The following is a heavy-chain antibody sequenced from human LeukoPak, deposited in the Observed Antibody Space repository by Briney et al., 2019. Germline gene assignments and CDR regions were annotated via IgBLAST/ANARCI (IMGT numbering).Heavy chain of an antibody. Sequence: GGSLRLSCAASGFTFSSYWMSWVRQAPGKGLEWVANIKQDGSEKYYVDSVKGRFTISRDNAKNSLYLQMNSLRAEDTAVYYCAREGSSYYYYYMDVWGKGTTVTVSS. J-gene: IGHJ6*03. CDR2: IKQDGSEK. CDR3: AREGSSYYYYYMDV. CDR1: GFTFSSYW. V-gene: IGHV3-7*01. D-gene: IGHD2-15*01.